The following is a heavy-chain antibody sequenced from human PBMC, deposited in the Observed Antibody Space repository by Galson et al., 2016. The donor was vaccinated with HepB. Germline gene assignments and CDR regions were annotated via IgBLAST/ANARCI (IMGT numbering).Heavy chain of an antibody. D-gene: IGHD3-3*01. CDR1: GFTFDDYA. J-gene: IGHJ6*02. Sequence: SLRLSCAASGFTFDDYAMHWVRQAPGKGLEWVSLISGDGGSTYYADSVKGRFTISRDNSKNSLYLQMNSLRTEDTALYYCAKDAQVLRFLEWLLTAGKPGGSGGMDVWGQGTTVTVSS. CDR2: ISGDGGST. CDR3: AKDAQVLRFLEWLLTAGKPGGSGGMDV. V-gene: IGHV3-43*02.